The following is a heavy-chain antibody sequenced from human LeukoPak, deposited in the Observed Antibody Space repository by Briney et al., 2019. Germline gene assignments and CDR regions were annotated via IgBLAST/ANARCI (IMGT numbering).Heavy chain of an antibody. V-gene: IGHV4-39*07. Sequence: SETLSLSRTVSGVSVSISSYYWGWIRQPPGKGLEWIGEVSLSGLTNYNPSLSSRVIMALDTSKNHLSLHLTSVTAADTAVYYCSRENGAFSPFGYWGQGYLVTVLS. D-gene: IGHD2-8*01. CDR3: SRENGAFSPFGY. CDR2: VSLSGLT. J-gene: IGHJ4*02. CDR1: GVSVSISSYY.